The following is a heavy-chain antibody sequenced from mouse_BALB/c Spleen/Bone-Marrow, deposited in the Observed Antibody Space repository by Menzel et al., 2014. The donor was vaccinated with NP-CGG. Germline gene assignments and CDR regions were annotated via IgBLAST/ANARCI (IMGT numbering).Heavy chain of an antibody. D-gene: IGHD2-2*01. V-gene: IGHV1-67*01. CDR1: GYTFTDYA. Sequence: LVESGPELVRPGVSVKISCKGSGYTFTDYAMHWVKQSHAKSLEWIGVINTYSGNTNYNQKFKGKATMTVDKSSSTAHTELARLTSEDSAIYYCARGEGYDGWYFDVWGAGTTVTVSS. J-gene: IGHJ1*01. CDR2: INTYSGNT. CDR3: ARGEGYDGWYFDV.